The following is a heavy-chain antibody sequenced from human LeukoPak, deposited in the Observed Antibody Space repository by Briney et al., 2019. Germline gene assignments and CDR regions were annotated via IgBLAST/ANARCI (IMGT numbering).Heavy chain of an antibody. Sequence: PGGSLRLSCAASGFTFSNAWMSWVCQAPGKGLEWVAVIWYDGSNKYYADSVKGRFTISRDNSKNTLYLQMNSLRAEDTAVYYCARGQQQLSSWGQGTLVTVSS. J-gene: IGHJ4*02. D-gene: IGHD6-13*01. CDR1: GFTFSNAW. V-gene: IGHV3-33*08. CDR3: ARGQQQLSS. CDR2: IWYDGSNK.